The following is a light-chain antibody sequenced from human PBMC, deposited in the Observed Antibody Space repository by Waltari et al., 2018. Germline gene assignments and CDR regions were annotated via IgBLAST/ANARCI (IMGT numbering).Light chain of an antibody. CDR1: SSDVGGYNY. CDR2: DVS. V-gene: IGLV2-11*01. Sequence: QSALTQPRSVSGSPGQSVTISCTGTSSDVGGYNYVSWYQQHPAKAPKLMIYDVSNRPSGVPDRFSGSKSGNTASLTISGLQAEDEADYYCCSYAGSPYVFGTGTKVTVL. CDR3: CSYAGSPYV. J-gene: IGLJ1*01.